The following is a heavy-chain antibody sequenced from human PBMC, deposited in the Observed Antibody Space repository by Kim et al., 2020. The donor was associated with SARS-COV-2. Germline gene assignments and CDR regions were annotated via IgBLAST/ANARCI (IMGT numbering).Heavy chain of an antibody. Sequence: ASVKVSCKASGYTFTSYGISWVRQAPGKGLEWMGWISAYNGNTNYAQKLQGRVTMTTDTSTSTAYMELRSLRSDDTAVYYCARVRYYDSSGLPWGQGTLVTVSS. CDR3: ARVRYYDSSGLP. D-gene: IGHD3-22*01. V-gene: IGHV1-18*01. CDR2: ISAYNGNT. J-gene: IGHJ4*02. CDR1: GYTFTSYG.